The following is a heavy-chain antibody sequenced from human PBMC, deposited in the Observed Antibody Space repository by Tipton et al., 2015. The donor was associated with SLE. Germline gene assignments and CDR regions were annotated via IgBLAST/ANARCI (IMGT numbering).Heavy chain of an antibody. CDR3: ARDDFYYFDY. J-gene: IGHJ4*02. Sequence: TLSLTCTVSGGSISSSSYYWGWIRQPPGKGLEWIGSIYYSGSTYYNPSLKSRVTISVDTSKNQFSLKLSSVTAADTAVYYCARDDFYYFDYWGQGTLVTVSS. CDR1: GGSISSSSYY. D-gene: IGHD3-3*01. V-gene: IGHV4-39*02. CDR2: IYYSGST.